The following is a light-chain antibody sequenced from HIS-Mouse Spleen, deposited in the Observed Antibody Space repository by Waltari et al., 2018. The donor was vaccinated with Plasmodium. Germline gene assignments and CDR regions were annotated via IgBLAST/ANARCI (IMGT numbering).Light chain of an antibody. CDR1: QGISSY. CDR3: QQYYSYPFT. V-gene: IGKV1-8*01. J-gene: IGKJ3*01. Sequence: AIRMTQSPSSFSASTGDRVTITCRASQGISSYLAGYQQNPGKAPKLLIYAASTLQSGVPSRFSGSGSGTDFTLTISCLQSEDFATYYCQQYYSYPFTFGPGTKVDIK. CDR2: AAS.